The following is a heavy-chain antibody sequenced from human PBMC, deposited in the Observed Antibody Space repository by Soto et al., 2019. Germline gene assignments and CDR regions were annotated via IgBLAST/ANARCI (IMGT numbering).Heavy chain of an antibody. Sequence: GASVKVSCKASGGTFSSYTISWVRQAPGQGLEWMGRIIPILGIANYAQKFQGRVTITADKSTSTAYMELSSLRSEDTAVYYCASDLEYSSSSSYYYYGMDVWGQGTTVTVSS. D-gene: IGHD6-6*01. V-gene: IGHV1-69*02. CDR2: IIPILGIA. CDR3: ASDLEYSSSSSYYYYGMDV. J-gene: IGHJ6*02. CDR1: GGTFSSYT.